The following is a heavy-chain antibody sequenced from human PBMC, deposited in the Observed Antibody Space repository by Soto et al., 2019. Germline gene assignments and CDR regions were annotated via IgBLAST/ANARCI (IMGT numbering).Heavy chain of an antibody. D-gene: IGHD3-22*01. J-gene: IGHJ5*02. V-gene: IGHV5-51*01. CDR2: IFPSDSDT. CDR1: GYIFTSYW. CDR3: ARKDKSGYFNWFDP. Sequence: PVESLKISCRASGYIFTSYWIAWGLQMAGKGLEWMGIIFPSDSDTRYSPSFQGQVTISADRSTSTVFLQWASLKASDTAVYFCARKDKSGYFNWFDPWGQGTLVTVSS.